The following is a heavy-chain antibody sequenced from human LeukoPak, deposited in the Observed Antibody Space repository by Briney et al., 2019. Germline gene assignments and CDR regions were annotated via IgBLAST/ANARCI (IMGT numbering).Heavy chain of an antibody. CDR2: IYYSGST. V-gene: IGHV4-39*01. CDR1: GGSISSSSYY. Sequence: SETLSLTCTVSGGSISSSSYYWGWIRQPPGKGLEWIGSIYYSGSTYYNPSLKSRVTISVDTSKNQFSLKLSSVTAADTAVYYCARLIHGGSYLGYYMDVWGKGTTVTVSS. CDR3: ARLIHGGSYLGYYMDV. J-gene: IGHJ6*03. D-gene: IGHD1-26*01.